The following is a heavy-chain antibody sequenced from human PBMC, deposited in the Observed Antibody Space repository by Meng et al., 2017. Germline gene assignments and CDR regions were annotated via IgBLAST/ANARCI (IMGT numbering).Heavy chain of an antibody. CDR1: GFTFSSYG. D-gene: IGHD3-10*01. CDR2: IWYDGSNK. Sequence: GESLKISCAASGFTFSSYGMHWVRQAPGKGLEWVAVIWYDGSNKYYADSVKGRFTISRDNSKNTLYLQMNSLRAEDTAVYYCAREGPAVRGPQNYYYDYGMDVWGQGTTVTVSS. CDR3: AREGPAVRGPQNYYYDYGMDV. J-gene: IGHJ6*02. V-gene: IGHV3-33*01.